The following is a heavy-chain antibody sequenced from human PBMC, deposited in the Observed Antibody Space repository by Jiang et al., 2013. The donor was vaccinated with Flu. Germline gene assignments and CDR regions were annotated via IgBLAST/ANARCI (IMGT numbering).Heavy chain of an antibody. CDR3: ARNAGNFDWILPKVYSFDF. CDR2: IYYIGNT. CDR1: GDSISSSSYY. V-gene: IGHV4-39*01. D-gene: IGHD3-9*01. J-gene: IGHJ4*02. Sequence: PGLVKPSETLSLTCSVSGDSISSSSYYWGWIRQPPGKGLEWIANIYYIGNTYYNPSLKSRATISIDTSKNQFSLNLNVVTAADTAVYYCARNAGNFDWILPKVYSFDFWGQGTLVTVSS.